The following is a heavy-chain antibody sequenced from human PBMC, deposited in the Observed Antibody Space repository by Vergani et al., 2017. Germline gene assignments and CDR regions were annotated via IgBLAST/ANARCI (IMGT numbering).Heavy chain of an antibody. D-gene: IGHD6-13*01. CDR3: TKAPRRRAAAGNGRSDY. Sequence: EVQLLESGGGLVQPGGSLRLSCAASGFTFSSYAMSWVRQAPGKGLEWVSAISGSGGSTYYADSVKGRFTISRDSSKNTLYLQMNSMRAEDTAVDDCTKAPRRRAAAGNGRSDYWGQGTLVTVSS. CDR2: ISGSGGST. V-gene: IGHV3-23*01. CDR1: GFTFSSYA. J-gene: IGHJ4*02.